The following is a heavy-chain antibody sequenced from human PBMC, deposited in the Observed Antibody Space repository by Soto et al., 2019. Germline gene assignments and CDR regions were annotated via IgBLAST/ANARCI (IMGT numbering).Heavy chain of an antibody. CDR2: ISSSGSTI. V-gene: IGHV3-11*01. CDR1: GFTFSDYY. CDR3: ARRYCGGGSCYWGFDY. D-gene: IGHD2-15*01. J-gene: IGHJ4*02. Sequence: VQLVESGGGLVKPGGSLRLSCAASGFTFSDYYMSWFRQAPGKGLEWVSYISSSGSTIYYADSVKGRFAISRDKAKSSLYLQMNSLRAEDTAVYYCARRYCGGGSCYWGFDYWGQGTLVTVSS.